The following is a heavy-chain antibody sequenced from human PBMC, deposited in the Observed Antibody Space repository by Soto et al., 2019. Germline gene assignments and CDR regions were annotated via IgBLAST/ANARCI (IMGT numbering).Heavy chain of an antibody. Sequence: GESLKISCKGSGYSFTSYWIGWVRQMPGKGLEWMGIIYPGDSDTRYSPSFQGQVTISADKSISTAYLQWSSLKASDTAMYYCVRTRIFTIFGVVSVGGNWFDPWGQGTLVTVS. CDR2: IYPGDSDT. V-gene: IGHV5-51*01. J-gene: IGHJ5*02. D-gene: IGHD3-3*01. CDR3: VRTRIFTIFGVVSVGGNWFDP. CDR1: GYSFTSYW.